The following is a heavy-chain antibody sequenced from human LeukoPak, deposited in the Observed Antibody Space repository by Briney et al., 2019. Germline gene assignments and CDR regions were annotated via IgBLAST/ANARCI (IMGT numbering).Heavy chain of an antibody. Sequence: SETLSLTCTVSGGSIYTIDYYWAWIRQPPGKGLEWIGSLFFSGTMYYSPSLRSRVTISVTTSRNPFTLNFSSVAPAATAWYYGARENIVSTRVFDFWGQGTMVPVPS. CDR1: GGSIYTIDYY. V-gene: IGHV4-39*06. CDR3: ARENIVSTRVFDF. J-gene: IGHJ4*02. D-gene: IGHD5/OR15-5a*01. CDR2: LFFSGTM.